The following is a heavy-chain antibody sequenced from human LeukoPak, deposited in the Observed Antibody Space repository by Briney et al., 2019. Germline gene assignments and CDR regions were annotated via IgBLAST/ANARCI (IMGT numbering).Heavy chain of an antibody. J-gene: IGHJ5*02. CDR1: GYTFTGYY. Sequence: ASVKVSCKASGYTFTGYYMHWVRQAPGQGLEWMGWINPNSGGTNYAQKFQGRVTMTRDTSISTAYMELSRLRSDDTAVYYCARGTPMGLQGWDWFDPWGQGTLVTVSS. CDR3: ARGTPMGLQGWDWFDP. CDR2: INPNSGGT. D-gene: IGHD5-24*01. V-gene: IGHV1-2*02.